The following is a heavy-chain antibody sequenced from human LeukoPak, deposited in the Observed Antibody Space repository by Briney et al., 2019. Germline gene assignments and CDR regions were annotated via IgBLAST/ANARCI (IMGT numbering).Heavy chain of an antibody. D-gene: IGHD3-22*01. CDR1: GFTQSSYI. CDR2: ITSGGST. J-gene: IGHJ4*02. V-gene: IGHV3-23*01. CDR3: VKRQFYDGGGFPFEY. Sequence: GGSLRLSCAASGFTQSSYIRSWVRQAPGQGLEWVSTITSGGSTYYADSVRGRFTISRDNSENTLYLQMNSLRVEDTAVYYCVKRQFYDGGGFPFEYWGQGTLVTVSS.